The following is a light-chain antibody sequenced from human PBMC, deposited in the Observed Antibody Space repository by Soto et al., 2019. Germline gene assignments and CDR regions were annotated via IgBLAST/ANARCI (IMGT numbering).Light chain of an antibody. CDR1: KLGDKY. J-gene: IGLJ1*01. CDR3: QAWDSRTVV. V-gene: IGLV3-1*01. CDR2: QDS. Sequence: SYELTQPPSVSVSPGQTASITCSGDKLGDKYACWYQQKTGQSPVLVIYQDSKRPSGIPERFSGSNSGNTATLTISGTQAMDEADYYCQAWDSRTVVFGTGIKVTVL.